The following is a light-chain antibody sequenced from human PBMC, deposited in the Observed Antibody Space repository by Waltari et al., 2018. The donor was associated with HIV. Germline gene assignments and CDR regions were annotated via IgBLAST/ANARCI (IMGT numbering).Light chain of an antibody. V-gene: IGKV1-16*02. J-gene: IGKJ3*01. CDR3: QQYHSYPFT. CDR1: QDIRNF. CDR2: AAS. Sequence: DIQMTQSPSSLSASVGGRVTITCRASQDIRNFLAWFQQKPGIAPQSLVYAASNLQSGVPSNFSGSGSGTDFTLTISSLQPEDFATYYCQQYHSYPFTFGPGTKVESK.